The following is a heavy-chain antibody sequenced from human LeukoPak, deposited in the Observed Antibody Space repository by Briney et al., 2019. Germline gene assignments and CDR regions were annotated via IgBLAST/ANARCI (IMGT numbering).Heavy chain of an antibody. V-gene: IGHV3-7*01. CDR3: ARGGWYYFDY. Sequence: GGSLRLSCAASGFTFSTYWMSWVHQAPGKGLEWVANIKQDGSDKYYVDSVKGRFTISRDNAENSLYLQMNSLRAEDTAIYYCARGGWYYFDYWGQGTLVTVSS. CDR2: IKQDGSDK. J-gene: IGHJ4*02. CDR1: GFTFSTYW.